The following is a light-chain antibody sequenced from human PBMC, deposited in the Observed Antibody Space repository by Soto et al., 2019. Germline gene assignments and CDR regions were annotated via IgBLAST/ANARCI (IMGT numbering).Light chain of an antibody. J-gene: IGKJ1*01. CDR1: QSVSSD. CDR2: GAS. CDR3: QQYSNWRT. Sequence: IVIAHSPATLSLSPGARATLSCRASQSVSSDLAWYHQKPGQPPRLLIYGASTRATGIPARFSGSGSGTEFTLTISSLQSEDFAVYYCQQYSNWRTFGQGTKVDIK. V-gene: IGKV3-15*01.